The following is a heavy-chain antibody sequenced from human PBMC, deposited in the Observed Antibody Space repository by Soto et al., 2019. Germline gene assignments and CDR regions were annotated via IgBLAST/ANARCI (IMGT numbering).Heavy chain of an antibody. CDR3: ARGYCSGGSCSASHYGMDV. J-gene: IGHJ6*02. CDR2: IIPIFGTA. V-gene: IGHV1-69*13. D-gene: IGHD2-15*01. Sequence: SVKVSCKASGGTFSSYAISWVRQAPGQGLEWMGGIIPIFGTANYAQKFQGRVTITADESTSTAYMELSSLRSEDTAVYYCARGYCSGGSCSASHYGMDVWGQGTTVTVSS. CDR1: GGTFSSYA.